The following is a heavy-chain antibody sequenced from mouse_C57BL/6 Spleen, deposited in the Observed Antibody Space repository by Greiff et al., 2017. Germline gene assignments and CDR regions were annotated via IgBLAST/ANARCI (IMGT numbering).Heavy chain of an antibody. Sequence: QVQLQQSGAELVKPGASVKMSCKASGYTFTSYWITWVKQRPGQGLEWIGDIYPGSGSTNYNEKFKSKATLTVDTSSSTAYMQLSSLTSEDSAVYYCAREGLWLHYFDYWGQGTTLTVSS. V-gene: IGHV1-55*01. CDR2: IYPGSGST. D-gene: IGHD2-2*01. CDR1: GYTFTSYW. CDR3: AREGLWLHYFDY. J-gene: IGHJ2*01.